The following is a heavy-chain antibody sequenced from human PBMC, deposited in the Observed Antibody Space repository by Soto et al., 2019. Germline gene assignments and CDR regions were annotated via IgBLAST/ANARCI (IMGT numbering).Heavy chain of an antibody. V-gene: IGHV1-18*01. CDR2: ISLYSDGT. Sequence: QVQLVQSGGEVKRPGASVKVSCKTSGYTFSNYGITWVRQAPGQPLEWLGWISLYSDGTNYAQKFQGRVSMTTDTSTTTASMELRSLRSDDTAVYYCARVVPGAEAWFGPWGQGTLATVSS. J-gene: IGHJ5*02. D-gene: IGHD2-2*01. CDR1: GYTFSNYG. CDR3: ARVVPGAEAWFGP.